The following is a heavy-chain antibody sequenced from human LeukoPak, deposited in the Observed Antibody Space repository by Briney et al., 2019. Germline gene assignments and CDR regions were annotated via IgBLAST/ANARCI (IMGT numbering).Heavy chain of an antibody. V-gene: IGHV3-21*01. J-gene: IGHJ4*02. CDR3: ARRDTAMVDY. CDR2: ISGSSSYI. D-gene: IGHD5-18*01. CDR1: GFTFSSYS. Sequence: GGSLRLSCAASGFTFSSYSMNWVRQAPGKGLEWVSSISGSSSYIYYADSVKGRFTISRDNAKNSLYLQMNSLRAEDTAVYYCARRDTAMVDYWGQGTLVTVSS.